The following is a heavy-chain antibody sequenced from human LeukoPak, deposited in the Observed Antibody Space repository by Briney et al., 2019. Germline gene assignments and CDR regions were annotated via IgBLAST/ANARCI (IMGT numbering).Heavy chain of an antibody. CDR1: GFTFSSYW. V-gene: IGHV3-7*01. J-gene: IGHJ4*02. D-gene: IGHD5-18*01. Sequence: GGSLRLSGAASGFTFSSYWMSWVRQAPGKGLEWVANIKQDGSEEYYVDSVKGRFTISRDNAKNSLYLQMNSLRAEDTAVYYCARVGLGGYSYGYLDYWGQGTLVTVSS. CDR3: ARVGLGGYSYGYLDY. CDR2: IKQDGSEE.